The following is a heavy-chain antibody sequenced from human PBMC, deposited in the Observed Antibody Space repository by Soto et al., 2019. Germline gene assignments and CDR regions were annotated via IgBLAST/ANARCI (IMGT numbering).Heavy chain of an antibody. J-gene: IGHJ4*02. CDR3: ARVNPPYP. CDR1: GFTVSGNY. Sequence: GGSLRLSCAVSGFTVSGNYMSWVRQAPGKGLEWVSFIYSGGGTHYADSVRGRFTISRDNSKNTVYLQMNSLRVEDTAVYYCARVNPPYPWGQGTLVTVSS. CDR2: IYSGGGT. V-gene: IGHV3-53*01.